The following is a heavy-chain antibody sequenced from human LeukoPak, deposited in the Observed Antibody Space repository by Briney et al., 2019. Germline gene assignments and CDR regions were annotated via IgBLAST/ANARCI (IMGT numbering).Heavy chain of an antibody. CDR2: INPNSGDT. Sequence: ASVKVSCKASGYTFTDYYMHWVRQAPGQGLEWMGWINPNSGDTNYAQKFQGRVTMTRDTSISTAYMELSRLRSDDTAVYYCAREVQGHPTFDYGGQGTLVTVSS. V-gene: IGHV1-2*02. J-gene: IGHJ4*02. D-gene: IGHD4/OR15-4a*01. CDR1: GYTFTDYY. CDR3: AREVQGHPTFDY.